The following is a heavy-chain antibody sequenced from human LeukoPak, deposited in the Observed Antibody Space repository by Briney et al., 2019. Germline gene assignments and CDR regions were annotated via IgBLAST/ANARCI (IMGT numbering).Heavy chain of an antibody. CDR3: ARGPDYGGNSFNY. J-gene: IGHJ4*02. Sequence: SVKVSCKASGGTFSSYAISWVRQAPGQGLEWMGRIIPILGIANYAQKFQGRVTVTADKSTSTAYMELSSLRSEDTAVYYCARGPDYGGNSFNYWGQGTLVTVSS. V-gene: IGHV1-69*04. CDR1: GGTFSSYA. D-gene: IGHD4-23*01. CDR2: IIPILGIA.